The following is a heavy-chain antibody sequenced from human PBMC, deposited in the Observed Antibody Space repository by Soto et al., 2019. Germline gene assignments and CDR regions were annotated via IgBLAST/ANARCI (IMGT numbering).Heavy chain of an antibody. Sequence: QVQLVQSGPEVKKPGSSVKVSCKASGDTFNSYVINWVPPAPGQGLEWLGGIITAFGTTSYAQNFQDRLTITADEAATTDHMELSSLTSDDTAMYYCTRSYGYTFGGSLDNWGQGTLVTVSS. CDR1: GDTFNSYV. V-gene: IGHV1-69*01. D-gene: IGHD5-18*01. CDR3: TRSYGYTFGGSLDN. J-gene: IGHJ4*02. CDR2: IITAFGTT.